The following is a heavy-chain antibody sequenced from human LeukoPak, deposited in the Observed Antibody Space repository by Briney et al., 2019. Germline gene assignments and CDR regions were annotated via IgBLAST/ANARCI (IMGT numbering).Heavy chain of an antibody. Sequence: SVKVSCKASGGTSSIYGINWVRQAPGQGLEWVGGIIPIFGTAKYAQKFQGRVTITTDEFTSTVYMELSSLRSDDTAVYYCARGRFSSSDNWFDPWGQGTLVTVSS. V-gene: IGHV1-69*05. CDR1: GGTSSIYG. D-gene: IGHD6-6*01. CDR2: IIPIFGTA. CDR3: ARGRFSSSDNWFDP. J-gene: IGHJ5*02.